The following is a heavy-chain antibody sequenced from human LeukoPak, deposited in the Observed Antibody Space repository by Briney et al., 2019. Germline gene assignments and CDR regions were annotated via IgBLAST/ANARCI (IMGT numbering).Heavy chain of an antibody. V-gene: IGHV3-30*02. Sequence: GGSLRLSCAASGFTFSSYGMHWVRQAPGKGLEWVAFIRYDGSNKYYADSVKGRFTISRDNSKNTLYLQMNSLRAEDTAVYYCAKVLGPGSSNFDYWGQGTLVTVSS. J-gene: IGHJ4*02. D-gene: IGHD3-10*02. CDR2: IRYDGSNK. CDR1: GFTFSSYG. CDR3: AKVLGPGSSNFDY.